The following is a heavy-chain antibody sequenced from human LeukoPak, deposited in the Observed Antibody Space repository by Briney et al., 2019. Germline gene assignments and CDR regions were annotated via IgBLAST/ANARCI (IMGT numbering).Heavy chain of an antibody. CDR2: INPNSGGT. J-gene: IGHJ4*02. Sequence: ASVKVSCKAPGYTFTGYYTHWVRQAPGQGLEWMGWINPNSGGTNYAQKFQGRATMTRDTSISTAYMELSRLRSDDTAVYYCARERTLTSCYDYWGQGTLVTVSS. V-gene: IGHV1-2*02. CDR1: GYTFTGYY. CDR3: ARERTLTSCYDY. D-gene: IGHD2-15*01.